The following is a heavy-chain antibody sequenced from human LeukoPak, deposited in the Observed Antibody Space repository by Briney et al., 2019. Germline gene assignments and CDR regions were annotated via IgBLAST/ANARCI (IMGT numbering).Heavy chain of an antibody. CDR1: GFTFSSYW. V-gene: IGHV3-74*01. J-gene: IGHJ6*03. CDR2: INSDGSST. D-gene: IGHD2-15*01. CDR3: AKDGDRGAYCSGGSCYPYYYYYMDV. Sequence: GGSLRLSCAASGFTFSSYWMHWVRQAPGKGLVWVSRINSDGSSTSYADSVKGRFTISRDNSKNTLFLQVNSLRAEDTAIYYCAKDGDRGAYCSGGSCYPYYYYYMDVWGKGTTVTICS.